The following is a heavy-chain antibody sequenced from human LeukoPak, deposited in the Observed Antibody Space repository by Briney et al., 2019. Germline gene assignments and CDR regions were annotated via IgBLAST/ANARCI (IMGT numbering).Heavy chain of an antibody. Sequence: SETLSLTCTVSGGSISSYYWSWIRQPPGKGLEWIGYIYYSGSTNYNPSLKSRVTISVDTSKNQFSLKLSSVTAADTAVYYCAREREVATGYFDYWGQETLVTVSS. CDR1: GGSISSYY. V-gene: IGHV4-59*01. D-gene: IGHD5-24*01. CDR3: AREREVATGYFDY. J-gene: IGHJ4*02. CDR2: IYYSGST.